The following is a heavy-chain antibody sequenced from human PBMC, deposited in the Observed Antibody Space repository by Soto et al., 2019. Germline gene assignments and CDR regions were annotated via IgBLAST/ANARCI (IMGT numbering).Heavy chain of an antibody. CDR3: ARARKATYITGGFDS. CDR1: GGSISSGGYY. V-gene: IGHV4-61*08. J-gene: IGHJ4*02. CDR2: SSYGGIT. Sequence: SETLSLTCTVSGGSISSGGYYWSWIRQHPGKGLEYIAYSSYGGITNLNGALNGRVTMSIDTSKNQFSLKATSLTAADTAVYNCARARKATYITGGFDSWGQGTLVTVSS. D-gene: IGHD3-3*01.